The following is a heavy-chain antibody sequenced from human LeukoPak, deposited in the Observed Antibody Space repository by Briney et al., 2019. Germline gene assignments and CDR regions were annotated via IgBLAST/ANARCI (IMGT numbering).Heavy chain of an antibody. V-gene: IGHV4-4*07. CDR1: GGSISSYY. CDR2: IYTSGST. D-gene: IGHD3-10*01. CDR3: ASYAGFGEYWYFDL. Sequence: SETLSLTCTVSGGSISSYYWSWMRHPAGKGLELIGRIYTSGSTNYNPSLKSRVTMSVDTSKNQFSLKLSSVTAADTAVYYCASYAGFGEYWYFDLWGRGTLVTVSS. J-gene: IGHJ2*01.